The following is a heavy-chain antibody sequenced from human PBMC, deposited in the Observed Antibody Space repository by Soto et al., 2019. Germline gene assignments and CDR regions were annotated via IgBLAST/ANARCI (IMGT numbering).Heavy chain of an antibody. Sequence: QVQLVESGGGLVKPGRSLRLSCAASGFSFSDYYMTWIRQAPGKGLEWVSYISSSDSSTYYAASVKGRFTISGDSARNSLYLQMNSLRADDTAVYYCARLSWGYYYAMDVWGQGTTVTVSS. CDR2: ISSSDSST. J-gene: IGHJ6*02. CDR1: GFSFSDYY. V-gene: IGHV3-11*01. CDR3: ARLSWGYYYAMDV. D-gene: IGHD3-16*02.